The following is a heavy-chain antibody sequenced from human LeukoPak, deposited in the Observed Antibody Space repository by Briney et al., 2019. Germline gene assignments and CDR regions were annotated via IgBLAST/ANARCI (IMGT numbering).Heavy chain of an antibody. CDR3: ARLVSSGWYGGPSDY. V-gene: IGHV1-18*01. CDR2: ISAYNGNT. Sequence: ASVNVSCKASGYTFTSYGISWVRQAPGQGLEWMGWISAYNGNTNYAQKLQGRVTMTTDTSTSTAYMELRSLRSDDTAVYYCARLVSSGWYGGPSDYWGQGTLVTVSS. CDR1: GYTFTSYG. D-gene: IGHD6-19*01. J-gene: IGHJ4*02.